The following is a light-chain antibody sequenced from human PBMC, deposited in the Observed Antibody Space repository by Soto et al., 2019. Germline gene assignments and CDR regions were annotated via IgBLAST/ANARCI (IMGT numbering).Light chain of an antibody. CDR2: GAS. J-gene: IGKJ1*01. CDR3: QQYKNWPRT. Sequence: EIVMTQSPVTLSASPGERATLSCRASQSVSYNLAWYQHRPGQAPRLLIYGASTRATAIPARFTGSGSGTEFTLTISSLQSEDFALYYCQQYKNWPRTFGQGTKVDIK. V-gene: IGKV3-15*01. CDR1: QSVSYN.